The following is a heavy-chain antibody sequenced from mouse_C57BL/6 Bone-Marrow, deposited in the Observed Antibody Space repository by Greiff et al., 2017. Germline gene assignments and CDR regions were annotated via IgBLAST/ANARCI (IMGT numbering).Heavy chain of an antibody. V-gene: IGHV5-6*01. CDR3: ARDYSWFAY. J-gene: IGHJ3*01. D-gene: IGHD1-1*01. Sequence: EVQLVESGGDLVKPGGSLKLSCAASGFTFSSYGMSWVRQTPDKRLEWVATISSGGSYTYYPDSVKGRSTISRDNAKNTPYLQMSSLKSEDTAMYYCARDYSWFAYWGQGTLVTVSA. CDR2: ISSGGSYT. CDR1: GFTFSSYG.